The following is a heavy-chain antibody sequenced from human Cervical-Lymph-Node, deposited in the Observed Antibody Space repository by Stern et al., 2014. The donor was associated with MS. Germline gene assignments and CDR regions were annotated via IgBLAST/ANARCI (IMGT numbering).Heavy chain of an antibody. CDR3: ARASPPNDYRRGGFDS. CDR1: GCPFSSYG. CDR2: SIPFLATP. Sequence: DQLVESGSEVKKPGSSVKVSCKASGCPFSSYGINWVRQAPGQGLEWMGRSIPFLATPNYAQKFQGRVTINADASTRTDYIQGSGLQSEDTAVYFCARASPPNDYRRGGFDSWGQGTLVTVSS. J-gene: IGHJ4*02. V-gene: IGHV1-69*15. D-gene: IGHD5-12*01.